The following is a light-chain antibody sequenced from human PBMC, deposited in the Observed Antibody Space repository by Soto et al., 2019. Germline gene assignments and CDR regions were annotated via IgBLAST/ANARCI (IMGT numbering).Light chain of an antibody. CDR1: SSDVGGYNY. CDR2: EVS. CDR3: SSYTSSSTVV. Sequence: QYVLTQPASMSGSPGQSITISCTGTSSDVGGYNYVSWYQQHPGKAPKLMIYEVSNRPAGVSSRFSGSKSGNTASLTISGLQAEDEADYYCSSYTSSSTVVFGGGTKVTVL. V-gene: IGLV2-14*01. J-gene: IGLJ2*01.